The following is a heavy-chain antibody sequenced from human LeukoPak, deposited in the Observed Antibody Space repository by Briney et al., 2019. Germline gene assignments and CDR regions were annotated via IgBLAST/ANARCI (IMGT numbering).Heavy chain of an antibody. Sequence: SETLSLTCTASGGSISSYYWSWIRQPPGKGLEWIGYIYYSGSTNYNPSLKSRVTISVDTSKNQFSLKLSSVTAADTAVYYCARGVYSYGGSRYYYYMDVWGKGTTVTVSS. CDR2: IYYSGST. CDR3: ARGVYSYGGSRYYYYMDV. D-gene: IGHD5-18*01. CDR1: GGSISSYY. J-gene: IGHJ6*03. V-gene: IGHV4-59*01.